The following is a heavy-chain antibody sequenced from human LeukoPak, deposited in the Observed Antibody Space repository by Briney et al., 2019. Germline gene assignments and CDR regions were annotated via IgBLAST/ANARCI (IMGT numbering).Heavy chain of an antibody. V-gene: IGHV4-38-2*01. J-gene: IGHJ4*02. CDR3: ARAPPGYFDY. CDR1: GYSISSGYY. D-gene: IGHD1-14*01. CDR2: IYHSGST. Sequence: PSETLSLTCAVSGYSISSGYYWGWIRQPPGKGLEWIGSIYHSGSTYYNPSLKSRVTISVDTSKNQFSLKLSSVTAADTAVYYCARAPPGYFDYWSQGTLVTVSS.